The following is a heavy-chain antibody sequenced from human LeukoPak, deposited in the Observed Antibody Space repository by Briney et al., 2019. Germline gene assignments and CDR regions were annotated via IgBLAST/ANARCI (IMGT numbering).Heavy chain of an antibody. J-gene: IGHJ4*02. CDR1: GFTFDDYA. V-gene: IGHV3-9*01. CDR2: ISWNSGCI. CDR3: AKGTGRYWTFFDY. D-gene: IGHD1-26*01. Sequence: QSGGSLRLSCAASGFTFDDYAMHWVRQAPGKGLEWVSGISWNSGCIDYADSVKGRFTISRDNAKNSLYLQMNSLRPEDTAFYYCAKGTGRYWTFFDYWGQGTLVTVSS.